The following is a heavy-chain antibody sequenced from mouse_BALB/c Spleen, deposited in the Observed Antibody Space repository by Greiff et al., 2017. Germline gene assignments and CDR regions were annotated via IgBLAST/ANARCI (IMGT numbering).Heavy chain of an antibody. Sequence: EVQGVESGGGLVQPGGSRKLSCAASGFTFSSFGMHWVRQAPEKGLEWVAYISSGSSTIYYADTVKGRFTISRDNPKNTLFLQMTSLRSEDTAMYYCARPYYGSSPYALDYWGQGTSVTVSA. CDR2: ISSGSSTI. V-gene: IGHV5-17*02. CDR1: GFTFSSFG. CDR3: ARPYYGSSPYALDY. D-gene: IGHD1-1*01. J-gene: IGHJ4*01.